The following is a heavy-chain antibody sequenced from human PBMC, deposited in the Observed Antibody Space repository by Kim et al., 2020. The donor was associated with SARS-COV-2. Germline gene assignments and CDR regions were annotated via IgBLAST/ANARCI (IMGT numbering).Heavy chain of an antibody. Sequence: GGAVRSGSYYWSWIRQSPGKGLEWIGHVYFDGRTDSNPSLKSRVTILLDTSKNQFSLKLRSVTAADTAVYYCARDQGRRGYFDYWGQGTLV. CDR2: VYFDGRT. V-gene: IGHV4-61*01. D-gene: IGHD2-15*01. J-gene: IGHJ4*02. CDR3: ARDQGRRGYFDY. CDR1: GGAVRSGSYY.